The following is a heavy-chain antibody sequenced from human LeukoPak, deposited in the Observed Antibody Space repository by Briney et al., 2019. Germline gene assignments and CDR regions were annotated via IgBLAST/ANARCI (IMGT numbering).Heavy chain of an antibody. D-gene: IGHD3-16*02. V-gene: IGHV4-59*01. Sequence: PSETLSLTCTGSGGSISSYYWSWIRQPPGKGLEWIGYIYYSGSTNYNPSLKSRVTISVDTSKNQFSLKLSSVTAADTAVYYCARAGSYRDYFDYWGQGTLVTVSS. J-gene: IGHJ4*02. CDR3: ARAGSYRDYFDY. CDR1: GGSISSYY. CDR2: IYYSGST.